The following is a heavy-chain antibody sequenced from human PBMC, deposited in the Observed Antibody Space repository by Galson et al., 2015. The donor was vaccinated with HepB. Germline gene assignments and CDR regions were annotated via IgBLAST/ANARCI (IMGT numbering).Heavy chain of an antibody. CDR2: IYWDDDK. CDR1: GFSLSTSGVG. D-gene: IGHD3-16*02. J-gene: IGHJ3*02. V-gene: IGHV2-5*02. CDR3: AHVPASFMITFGGVIDYAFDI. Sequence: PALVKPTQTLTLTCTFSGFSLSTSGVGVGWIRQPPGKALEWLALIYWDDDKRYSPSLKSRLTITKDTSKNQVVLTMTNMDPVDTATYYCAHVPASFMITFGGVIDYAFDIWGQGTMVTVSS.